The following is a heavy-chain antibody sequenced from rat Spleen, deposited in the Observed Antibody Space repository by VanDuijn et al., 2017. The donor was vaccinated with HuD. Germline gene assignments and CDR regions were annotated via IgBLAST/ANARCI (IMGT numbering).Heavy chain of an antibody. D-gene: IGHD1-1*01. Sequence: EVQLVESGGGLVQPGRSLKLSCVASGFTFNNYWMTWIRQAPGKGLEWVASITNTGRSTYYPDSVRGRFAISRVNAKSTQYLQMDSLRSEDTATYYCATDGYYYSGDYFDYWGQGVMVTVSS. CDR2: ITNTGRST. J-gene: IGHJ2*01. V-gene: IGHV5-31*01. CDR1: GFTFNNYW. CDR3: ATDGYYYSGDYFDY.